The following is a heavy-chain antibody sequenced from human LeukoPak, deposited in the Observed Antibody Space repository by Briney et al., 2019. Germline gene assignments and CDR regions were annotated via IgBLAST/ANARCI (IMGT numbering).Heavy chain of an antibody. V-gene: IGHV4-59*01. J-gene: IGHJ4*02. CDR2: IYYSGST. Sequence: PSETLSLTCTVSGGSISSYYWSWIRQPPGKGLEWIGYIYYSGSTNYNPSLKSRVTISVDTSKNQFSLKLSSVTAADTAVYYCARGRGYSSLWGQGTLVTVSS. CDR3: ARGRGYSSL. D-gene: IGHD6-13*01. CDR1: GGSISSYY.